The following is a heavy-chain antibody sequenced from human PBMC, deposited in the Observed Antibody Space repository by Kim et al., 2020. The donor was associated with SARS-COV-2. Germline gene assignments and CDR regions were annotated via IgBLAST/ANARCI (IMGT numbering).Heavy chain of an antibody. J-gene: IGHJ6*02. V-gene: IGHV1-3*01. CDR1: GYTFTSYA. CDR3: ARWGVAGGYYYYGMDV. D-gene: IGHD3-16*01. CDR2: INAGNGNT. Sequence: ASVKVSCKASGYTFTSYAMHWVRQAPGQRLEWMGWINAGNGNTKYSQKFQGRVTITRDTSASTAYVELSSLRSEDTAVYYCARWGVAGGYYYYGMDVWGQGTTVTVSS.